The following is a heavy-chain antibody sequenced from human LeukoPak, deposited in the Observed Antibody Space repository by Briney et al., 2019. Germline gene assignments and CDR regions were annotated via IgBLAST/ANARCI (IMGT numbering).Heavy chain of an antibody. CDR3: ARDVGHSNSGSYYNGEFDY. J-gene: IGHJ4*02. CDR1: GFSISSGYY. V-gene: IGHV4-38-2*02. CDR2: IYYSGST. Sequence: SETLSLTCTVSGFSISSGYYWGWIRPPPGKGLQWIGSIYYSGSTYSNPSLKSRVTISVDTSKNQFSLKLSSVTAADTAVYYCARDVGHSNSGSYYNGEFDYWGQGTLVTVSS. D-gene: IGHD3-10*01.